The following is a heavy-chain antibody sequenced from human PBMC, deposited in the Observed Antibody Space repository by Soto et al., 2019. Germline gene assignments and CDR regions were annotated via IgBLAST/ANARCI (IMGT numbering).Heavy chain of an antibody. CDR2: IDPSDSYT. CDR3: ARHYYGSATYYDY. D-gene: IGHD3-10*01. Sequence: GESLKISCEASGYSFSNYWITWVRQMPGKGLEWMGTIDPSDSYTNYSPSFQGHVTLSADKSISTAYLQWSSLKASDTAIYYCARHYYGSATYYDYWGQGTLVTVSS. CDR1: GYSFSNYW. J-gene: IGHJ4*02. V-gene: IGHV5-10-1*01.